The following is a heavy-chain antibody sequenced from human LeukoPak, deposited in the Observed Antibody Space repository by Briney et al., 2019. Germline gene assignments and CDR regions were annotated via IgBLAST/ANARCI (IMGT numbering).Heavy chain of an antibody. CDR3: GMSGDRVPLQDDVFDV. V-gene: IGHV5-51*01. D-gene: IGHD1-26*01. CDR2: IYPSDSGP. J-gene: IGHJ3*01. CDR1: GYSFTSYC. Sequence: GESLKISCKVSGYSFTSYCIGWVRQMPGKGLEWMGIIYPSDSGPTYSPSFQGQVTASVDKSINTAYLQWSSLQASDTAMYYCGMSGDRVPLQDDVFDVWGQGTMVTVST.